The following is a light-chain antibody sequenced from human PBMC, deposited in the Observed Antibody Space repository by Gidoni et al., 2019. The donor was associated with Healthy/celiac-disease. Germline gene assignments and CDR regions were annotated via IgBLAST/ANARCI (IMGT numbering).Light chain of an antibody. J-gene: IGKJ4*01. CDR3: QQRSNWPLT. CDR2: DAS. CDR1: QSVSSY. V-gene: IGKV3-11*01. Sequence: EIVLTQSPATLSLSPGERATLSCRASQSVSSYLAGYQQKPGQAPRILIYDASNRATGIPARFSGSGSGTDFTLTISSLEPEDFAVYYCQQRSNWPLTFGGGTKVEIK.